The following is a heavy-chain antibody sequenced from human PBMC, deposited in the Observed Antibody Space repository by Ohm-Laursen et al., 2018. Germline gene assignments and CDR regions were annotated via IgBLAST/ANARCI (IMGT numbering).Heavy chain of an antibody. CDR3: ARVTLGVLWEGLDY. J-gene: IGHJ4*02. D-gene: IGHD2-2*01. Sequence: ASVKVSCKASGYTFTTYGINWLRQAPGQGLEWMGWISPYNGNTLYAQDLKGRVTMTTDTSTSTAYMELRSLRSDDTAVYYCARVTLGVLWEGLDYWGQGTLVTVSS. V-gene: IGHV1-18*01. CDR1: GYTFTTYG. CDR2: ISPYNGNT.